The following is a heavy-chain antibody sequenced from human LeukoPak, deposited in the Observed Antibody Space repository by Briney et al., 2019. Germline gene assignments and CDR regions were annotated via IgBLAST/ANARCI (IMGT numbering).Heavy chain of an antibody. V-gene: IGHV4-61*01. CDR1: GGSVSGGSYY. Sequence: PSETLSLTCTVSGGSVSGGSYYWSWIRQPPGKGLEWIGYIYYSGSTNYNPSLKSRVTISVDTSKNQFSLKLSSVTAADTAVYYCARLIRPDNWFDPWGQGTLVTVSS. D-gene: IGHD3-16*01. CDR3: ARLIRPDNWFDP. CDR2: IYYSGST. J-gene: IGHJ5*02.